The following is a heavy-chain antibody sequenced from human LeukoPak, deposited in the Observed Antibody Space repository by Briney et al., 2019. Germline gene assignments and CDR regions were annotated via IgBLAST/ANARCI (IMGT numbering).Heavy chain of an antibody. CDR2: IYYSGST. CDR1: GGSISSYY. V-gene: IGHV4-59*08. Sequence: SETLSLTCTVSGGSISSYYWSWIRQPPGKGLEWIGYIYYSGSTNYNPSLKSRVTISVDTSKNQFSLKVRSVTAADTAVYYCARGGVVITTPFDYWGQGTLVTVSS. D-gene: IGHD3-22*01. CDR3: ARGGVVITTPFDY. J-gene: IGHJ4*02.